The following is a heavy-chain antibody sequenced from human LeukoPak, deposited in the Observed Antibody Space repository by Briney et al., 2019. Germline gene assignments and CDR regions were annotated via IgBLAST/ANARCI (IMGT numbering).Heavy chain of an antibody. J-gene: IGHJ4*02. Sequence: SETLSLTCTVSGYSINSGYYWGWIRQPPGKGLEWIAIIYHSGSTYYNPSLKSRVTISVDTSKNQFSLNLSSVTAADTAVYYCAKDRHGSSPYHFDYWGQGTLVTVSS. CDR3: AKDRHGSSPYHFDY. D-gene: IGHD6-6*01. V-gene: IGHV4-38-2*02. CDR2: IYHSGST. CDR1: GYSINSGYY.